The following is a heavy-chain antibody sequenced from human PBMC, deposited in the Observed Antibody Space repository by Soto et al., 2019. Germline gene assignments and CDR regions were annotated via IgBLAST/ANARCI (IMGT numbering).Heavy chain of an antibody. CDR2: ISSSSSYI. CDR3: ARDHRLLITGTY. J-gene: IGHJ4*02. D-gene: IGHD1-7*01. CDR1: GFTFSSYS. V-gene: IGHV3-21*01. Sequence: GGSLRLSCAASGFTFSSYSMNWVRQAPGKGLEWVSSISSSSSYIYYADSVKGRFTISRDNAKNSLYLQMNSLRAEDTAVYYCARDHRLLITGTYWGQGTLVTVSS.